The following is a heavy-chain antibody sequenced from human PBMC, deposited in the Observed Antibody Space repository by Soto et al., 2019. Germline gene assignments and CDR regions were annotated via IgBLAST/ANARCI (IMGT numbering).Heavy chain of an antibody. J-gene: IGHJ6*03. CDR2: IRSKANSYAT. CDR3: TRLIPTTPPSGPYYYMDV. CDR1: GFTFSGSA. D-gene: IGHD2-15*01. Sequence: PGGSLRLSCAASGFTFSGSAMHWVRQASGKGLEWVGRIRSKANSYATAYAASVKGRFTISRDDSKNTAYLQMNSLKTEDTAVYYCTRLIPTTPPSGPYYYMDVWGKGTKVTVYS. V-gene: IGHV3-73*01.